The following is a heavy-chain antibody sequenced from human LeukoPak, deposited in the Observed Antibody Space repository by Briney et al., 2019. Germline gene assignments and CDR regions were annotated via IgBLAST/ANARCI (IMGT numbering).Heavy chain of an antibody. V-gene: IGHV5-51*01. CDR2: IYPRDSST. D-gene: IGHD2-15*01. CDR3: ARLPAAVVPPLGTRAGVGGYFDL. J-gene: IGHJ4*02. Sequence: ADSMESCLQGSGYNLSNYWIYGVRRMSGRGLVGVGVIYPRDSSTRNSPSFRGQVSISADKSISTAYLQWSSLEASDTAIYYCARLPAAVVPPLGTRAGVGGYFDLWGQGALITVSA. CDR1: GYNLSNYW.